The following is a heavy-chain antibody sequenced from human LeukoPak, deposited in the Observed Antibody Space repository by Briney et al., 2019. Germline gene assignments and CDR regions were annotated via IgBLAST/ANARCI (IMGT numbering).Heavy chain of an antibody. CDR3: ARGPGMIVVVIGASDI. CDR1: GGSFSGYY. Sequence: SETLSLTCAVYGGSFSGYYWSWIRQPPGKGLEWIGEINHSGSTNYNPSLKSRVTISVDTSKNQFSLKLSSVTAADTAVYYCARGPGMIVVVIGASDIWGQGTMVTVSS. J-gene: IGHJ3*02. V-gene: IGHV4-34*01. D-gene: IGHD3-22*01. CDR2: INHSGST.